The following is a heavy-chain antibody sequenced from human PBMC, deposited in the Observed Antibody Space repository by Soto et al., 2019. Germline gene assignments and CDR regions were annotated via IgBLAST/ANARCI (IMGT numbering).Heavy chain of an antibody. Sequence: SETLSPTCTVSGGSISSYYWSWIRQPPGKGLEWIGYIYYSGSTNYNPSLKSRVTISVDTSKNQFSLKLSSVTAADTAVYYCVWDARIITMVAGVITYGMDVWGQGTTVTVSS. CDR3: VWDARIITMVAGVITYGMDV. V-gene: IGHV4-59*01. CDR2: IYYSGST. J-gene: IGHJ6*02. D-gene: IGHD3-10*01. CDR1: GGSISSYY.